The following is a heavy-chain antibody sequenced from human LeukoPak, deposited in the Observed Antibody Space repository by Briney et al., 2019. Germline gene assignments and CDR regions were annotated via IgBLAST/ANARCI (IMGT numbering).Heavy chain of an antibody. CDR1: GFTFSSYS. V-gene: IGHV3-48*04. CDR3: ARGLRYFDWSADY. Sequence: GGSLRLSCAASGFTFSSYSMIWVRQAPGKGLEWVSYISSSSSTIYYADSVKGRFTISRDNAKNSLYLQMNSLRAEDTAVYYCARGLRYFDWSADYWGQGTLVTVSS. J-gene: IGHJ4*02. D-gene: IGHD3-9*01. CDR2: ISSSSSTI.